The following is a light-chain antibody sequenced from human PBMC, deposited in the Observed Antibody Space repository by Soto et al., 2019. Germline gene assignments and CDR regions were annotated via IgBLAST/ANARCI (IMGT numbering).Light chain of an antibody. V-gene: IGKV3-20*01. Sequence: EIVLTQSPGTLSLSPGERATLSCRASQSVSSNYLAWYQQKPVQAPRLLIYGASSRATGIPDRFSGSGSGTDFTLTISRLEPEDFAVYYCQQYGSSPQRTFGQGTKVEIK. J-gene: IGKJ1*01. CDR2: GAS. CDR1: QSVSSNY. CDR3: QQYGSSPQRT.